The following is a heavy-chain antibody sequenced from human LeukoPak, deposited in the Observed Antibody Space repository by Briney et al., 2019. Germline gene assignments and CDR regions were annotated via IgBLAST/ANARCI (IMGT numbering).Heavy chain of an antibody. CDR2: IYNGGRT. J-gene: IGHJ6*03. D-gene: IGHD3-10*01. CDR3: ARVYYGSGSLHYYYYYMDV. V-gene: IGHV3-53*01. CDR1: GFTVSSNY. Sequence: GGSLRLSRAASGFTVSSNYMSWVRQAPGKGLEWVSVIYNGGRTYYADSVKGRFTMSRDISKNTLYLQMNSLRAEDTALYYCARVYYGSGSLHYYYYYMDVWGTGTTVTISS.